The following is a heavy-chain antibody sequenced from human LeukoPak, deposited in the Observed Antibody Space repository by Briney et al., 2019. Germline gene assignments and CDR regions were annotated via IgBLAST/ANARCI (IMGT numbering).Heavy chain of an antibody. J-gene: IGHJ4*02. CDR2: IIPIFGTA. CDR1: GGTFSSYA. Sequence: SVKVSCKASGGTFSSYAISWVRQAPGQGLEWMGGIIPIFGTANYAQKFQGRVTITADESTSTAYMELSSLRSEDTAVYYCARCGGYGDYPDYWGQGTLVTVSS. CDR3: ARCGGYGDYPDY. D-gene: IGHD4-17*01. V-gene: IGHV1-69*13.